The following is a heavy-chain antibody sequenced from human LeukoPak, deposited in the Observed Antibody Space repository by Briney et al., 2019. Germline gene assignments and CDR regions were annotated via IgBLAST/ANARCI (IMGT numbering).Heavy chain of an antibody. Sequence: SETLSLTCAVSGGSISSSNWWSWVRQPPGKGLDWIGEIYHSGSTNYNPSLKSRVTISVDKSKNQFSLKLSSVTAADTAVYYCARGSGYYSAYNWFDPWGQGTLVTVSS. J-gene: IGHJ5*02. CDR3: ARGSGYYSAYNWFDP. D-gene: IGHD3-22*01. V-gene: IGHV4-4*02. CDR2: IYHSGST. CDR1: GGSISSSNW.